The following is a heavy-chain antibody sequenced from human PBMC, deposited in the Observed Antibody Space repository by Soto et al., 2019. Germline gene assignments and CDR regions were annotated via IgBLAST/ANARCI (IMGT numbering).Heavy chain of an antibody. D-gene: IGHD3-22*01. Sequence: PGGSLRLSCAASGFTFDDYAMHWVRQAPGKGLEWVSLISWDGGSTYYADSVKGRFTISRDNSKNSLYLQMNSLRAEDTALYYCAKDKAYYYDSSGYGYGMDVWGQGTTVTVSS. V-gene: IGHV3-43D*04. CDR1: GFTFDDYA. CDR3: AKDKAYYYDSSGYGYGMDV. CDR2: ISWDGGST. J-gene: IGHJ6*02.